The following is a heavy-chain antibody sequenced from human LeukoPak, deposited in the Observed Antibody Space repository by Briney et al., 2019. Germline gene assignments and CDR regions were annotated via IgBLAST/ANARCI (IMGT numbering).Heavy chain of an antibody. Sequence: PSETLSLTCAVYGGSFSGYYWSWIRQPPGKGLGWIGEINHSGSTNYNPSLKSRVTISVDTSKNQFSLKLGSVTAADTAVYYCARPLWFGSSEGDYYYMDVWGKGTTVTVSS. V-gene: IGHV4-34*01. J-gene: IGHJ6*03. CDR1: GGSFSGYY. D-gene: IGHD3-10*01. CDR3: ARPLWFGSSEGDYYYMDV. CDR2: INHSGST.